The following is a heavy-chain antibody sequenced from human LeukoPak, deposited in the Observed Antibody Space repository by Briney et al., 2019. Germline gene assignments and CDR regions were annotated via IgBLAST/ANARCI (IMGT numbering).Heavy chain of an antibody. CDR3: ARMPAAAGGGY. Sequence: SETLSLTCTVSGGSISSYYWSWIRQPPGKGLEWIGYIYHSGSTYYNPSLKSRVTISVDTSKNQFSLKLSSVTAADTAVYYCARMPAAAGGGYWGQGTLVTVSS. CDR2: IYHSGST. V-gene: IGHV4-59*01. J-gene: IGHJ4*02. CDR1: GGSISSYY. D-gene: IGHD6-13*01.